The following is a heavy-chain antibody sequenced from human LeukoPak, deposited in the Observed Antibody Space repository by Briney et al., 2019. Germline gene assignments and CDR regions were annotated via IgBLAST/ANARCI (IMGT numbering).Heavy chain of an antibody. CDR2: IYYSGST. Sequence: PSETLSLTCTVSGGSISSSNYYWVWIRQPPGKGLEWVGSIYYSGSTYYNPSLKSRVTISVDTSKNQFSLKLSSVTAADTAVYYCASNYYGSGSLDYWGQGNLVTVSS. D-gene: IGHD3-10*01. CDR1: GGSISSSNYY. V-gene: IGHV4-39*01. CDR3: ASNYYGSGSLDY. J-gene: IGHJ4*02.